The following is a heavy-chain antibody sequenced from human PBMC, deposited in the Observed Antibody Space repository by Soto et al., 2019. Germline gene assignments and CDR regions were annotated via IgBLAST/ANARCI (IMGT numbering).Heavy chain of an antibody. D-gene: IGHD2-15*01. V-gene: IGHV3-23*01. Sequence: DVQLLESGGGLVQTEGSLRLSCAASGFTFSRYAMGWVRQGPGKGLECVAVVSIGGSTHYADSVIGRFTISRDNYKNTLSLQMNSLTAEDTAVYCCAKRRGAGGHFDYWGQGALVPVSS. CDR3: AKRRGAGGHFDY. J-gene: IGHJ4*02. CDR2: VSIGGST. CDR1: GFTFSRYA.